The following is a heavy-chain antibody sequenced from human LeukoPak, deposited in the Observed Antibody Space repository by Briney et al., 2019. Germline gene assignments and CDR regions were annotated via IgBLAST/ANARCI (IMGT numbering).Heavy chain of an antibody. Sequence: ASVKVSCKASGYTFTSYYMHWVRQAPGQGLEWMGIINPSGGSTSYAQKFQGRVTMTRDTSTSTVYMELSSLRSEDTAVYYCARGPYCSSTSCYSWRSYYYYGMDVWGQGTTVTVSS. J-gene: IGHJ6*02. CDR1: GYTFTSYY. CDR2: INPSGGST. CDR3: ARGPYCSSTSCYSWRSYYYYGMDV. V-gene: IGHV1-46*01. D-gene: IGHD2-2*02.